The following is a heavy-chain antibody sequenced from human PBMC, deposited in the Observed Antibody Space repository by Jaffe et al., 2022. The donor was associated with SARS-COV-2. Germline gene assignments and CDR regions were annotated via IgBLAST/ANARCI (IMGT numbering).Heavy chain of an antibody. CDR2: ISWNSGSI. CDR3: AKDGYDILEVGGGMDV. J-gene: IGHJ6*02. CDR1: GFTFDDYA. D-gene: IGHD3-9*01. V-gene: IGHV3-9*01. Sequence: EVQLVESGGGLVQPGRSLRLSCAASGFTFDDYAMHWVRQAPGKGLEWVSGISWNSGSIGYADSVKGRFTISRDNAKNSLYLQMNSLRAEDTALYYCAKDGYDILEVGGGMDVWGQGTTVTVSS.